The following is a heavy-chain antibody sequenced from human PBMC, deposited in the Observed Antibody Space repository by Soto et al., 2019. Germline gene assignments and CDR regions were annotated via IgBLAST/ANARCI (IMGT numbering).Heavy chain of an antibody. CDR2: IIPIFGTA. V-gene: IGHV1-69*01. D-gene: IGHD2-2*01. J-gene: IGHJ6*02. CDR1: GGTFSSYV. Sequence: QVQLVQSGAEVKKPGSSVKVSCKASGGTFSSYVISWVRQAPGQGLEWMGGIIPIFGTANYAQKFQGRVTITADESTSTAYMELSSLRSEDTAVYYCARGVIVVVPAAGPYYYYYYGMDVWGQGTTVTVSS. CDR3: ARGVIVVVPAAGPYYYYYYGMDV.